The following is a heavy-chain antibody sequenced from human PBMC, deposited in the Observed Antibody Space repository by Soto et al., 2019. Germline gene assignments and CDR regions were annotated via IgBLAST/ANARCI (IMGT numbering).Heavy chain of an antibody. V-gene: IGHV3-30*18. CDR3: AKGLFTYAYQSSRDYYGLDV. CDR2: ISFDGNNQ. J-gene: IGHJ6*02. Sequence: GGSLRLSCAASGFTFSIYGMHWVRQAPGKGLEWVALISFDGNNQYYADSVKGRFTISRDNSKNTVYLQMNSLRSEDRAVYYCAKGLFTYAYQSSRDYYGLDVWGQGTTVTVSS. D-gene: IGHD3-16*01. CDR1: GFTFSIYG.